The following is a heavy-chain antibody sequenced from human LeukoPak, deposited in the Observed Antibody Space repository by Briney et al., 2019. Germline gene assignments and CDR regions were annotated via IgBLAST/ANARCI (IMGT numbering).Heavy chain of an antibody. V-gene: IGHV3-23*01. CDR2: ISGSGGST. J-gene: IGHJ4*02. CDR1: GFTFSSYA. D-gene: IGHD2-21*01. Sequence: GGSLRLSCAASGFTFSSYAMSWVRQAPGKGLEWVSAISGSGGSTYYADSVKGRFTISRDNSKNTLYLQMNSLRAEDTAVYYCAKDGSYCGGDCYSFYFDYWGQGTLVTVSS. CDR3: AKDGSYCGGDCYSFYFDY.